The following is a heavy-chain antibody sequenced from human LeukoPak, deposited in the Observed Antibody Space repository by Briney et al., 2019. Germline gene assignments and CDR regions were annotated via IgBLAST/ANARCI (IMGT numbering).Heavy chain of an antibody. V-gene: IGHV4-34*01. J-gene: IGHJ4*02. Sequence: SETLSLTCAVYGGSFSGYYWSWIRQPPGKGLEWIGEINHSGSTNYNPSLKSRVTISVDTSKDQFSLKLSSVTAADTAVYYCARGRLTSAFDYWGQGTLVTVSS. CDR2: INHSGST. CDR1: GGSFSGYY. CDR3: ARGRLTSAFDY. D-gene: IGHD3-22*01.